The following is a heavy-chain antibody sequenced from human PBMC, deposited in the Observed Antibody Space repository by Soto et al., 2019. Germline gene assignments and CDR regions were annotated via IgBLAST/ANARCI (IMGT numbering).Heavy chain of an antibody. CDR1: GGTFSSYT. V-gene: IGHV1-69*08. CDR3: AREEQYCSSTSCYWGWFDP. Sequence: QVQLVQSGAEVKKPGSSVKVSCKASGGTFSSYTISWVRQAPGQGLEWMGRIIPILGIANYAQKFQGRVTITADKXXSXAXXELSSLRSEDTAVYYCAREEQYCSSTSCYWGWFDPWGQGTLVTVSS. CDR2: IIPILGIA. D-gene: IGHD2-2*01. J-gene: IGHJ5*02.